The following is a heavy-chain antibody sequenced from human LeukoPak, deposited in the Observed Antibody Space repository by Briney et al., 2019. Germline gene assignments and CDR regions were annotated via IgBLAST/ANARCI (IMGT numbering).Heavy chain of an antibody. J-gene: IGHJ4*02. CDR3: TTSGYDGIDY. Sequence: ETLSLTCTVSGGSISSYYWSWIRQPAGKGLEWIGRIYTSGSTNYNPSLKSRVTMSVDTSKNQFALKLSSVTAADTAVYYCTTSGYDGIDYWGQGTLVTVSS. CDR2: IYTSGST. V-gene: IGHV4-4*07. CDR1: GGSISSYY. D-gene: IGHD5-12*01.